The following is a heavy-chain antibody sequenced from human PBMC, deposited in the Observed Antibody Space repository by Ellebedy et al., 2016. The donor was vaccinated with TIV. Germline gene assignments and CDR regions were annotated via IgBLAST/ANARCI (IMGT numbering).Heavy chain of an antibody. J-gene: IGHJ2*01. Sequence: PGGSLRLSCTASGFTFINFGMHRVRRAPGKRLEWVAVVSHEGSVQFYSDSVKGRFTVSRDNSKNTVFLQMNTLRPEDTAVYYCAKEPAIHVGPWYFDLWGRGTHVRVSS. D-gene: IGHD1-26*01. CDR2: VSHEGSVQ. CDR3: AKEPAIHVGPWYFDL. CDR1: GFTFINFG. V-gene: IGHV3-30*18.